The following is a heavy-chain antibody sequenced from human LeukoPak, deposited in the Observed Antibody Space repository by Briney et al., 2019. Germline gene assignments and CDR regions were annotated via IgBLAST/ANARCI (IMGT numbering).Heavy chain of an antibody. Sequence: PSETLSLTCAVYGGSFSGYYWSWIRQPPGKGLEWIGEINHSGSTNYNPSLKSRVTISVDTSKNQFSLKLSSVTAADTAVYYCARSSLKGYYYDSSGYPSFDYWGQGTLVTVSS. CDR1: GGSFSGYY. V-gene: IGHV4-34*01. CDR2: INHSGST. J-gene: IGHJ4*02. CDR3: ARSSLKGYYYDSSGYPSFDY. D-gene: IGHD3-22*01.